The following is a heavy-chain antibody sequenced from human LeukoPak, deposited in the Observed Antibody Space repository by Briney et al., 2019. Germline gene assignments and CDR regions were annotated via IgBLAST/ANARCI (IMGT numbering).Heavy chain of an antibody. V-gene: IGHV3-30*18. CDR1: GFTFSSYG. CDR3: AKVGDYYDSSGYYYFDY. Sequence: PGGSLRLSCAASGFTFSSYGMHWVRQAPGKGLEWVAVISYDGSNKYYADSVKGRFTISRDNSKNTLYLQMNSLRAEDTAVYYCAKVGDYYDSSGYYYFDYRGQGTLVTVSS. J-gene: IGHJ4*02. CDR2: ISYDGSNK. D-gene: IGHD3-22*01.